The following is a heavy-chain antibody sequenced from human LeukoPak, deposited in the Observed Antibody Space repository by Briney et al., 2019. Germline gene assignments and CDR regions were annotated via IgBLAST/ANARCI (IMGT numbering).Heavy chain of an antibody. CDR3: ARGPVAGSYTYYYYYYMDV. D-gene: IGHD1-26*01. Sequence: SVKVSCKASGGTFSSYAISWVRQAPGQGLEWMGGIIPIFGTANYAQKFQGRVTITTDESTSTAYVELSSLRSEDTAVYYCARGPVAGSYTYYYYYYMDVWGKGTTVTVSS. CDR2: IIPIFGTA. CDR1: GGTFSSYA. J-gene: IGHJ6*03. V-gene: IGHV1-69*05.